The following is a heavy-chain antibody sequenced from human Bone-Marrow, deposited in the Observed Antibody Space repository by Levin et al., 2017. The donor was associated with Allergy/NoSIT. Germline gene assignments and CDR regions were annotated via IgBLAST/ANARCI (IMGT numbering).Heavy chain of an antibody. V-gene: IGHV4-39*01. CDR2: IYYSGST. CDR1: GGSISSSSYY. Sequence: GSLRLSCTVSGGSISSSSYYWGWIRQPPGKGLEWIGSIYYSGSTYYNPSLKSRVTISVDTSKNQFSLKLSSVTAADTAVYYCARRKKWLANWFDPWGQGTLVTVSS. CDR3: ARRKKWLANWFDP. J-gene: IGHJ5*02. D-gene: IGHD6-19*01.